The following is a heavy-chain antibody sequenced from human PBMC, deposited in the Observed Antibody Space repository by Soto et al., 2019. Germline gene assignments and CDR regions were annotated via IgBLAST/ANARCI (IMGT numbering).Heavy chain of an antibody. V-gene: IGHV3-48*02. Sequence: PGGSLRLSCEASNFDFSTYSMDWVRQSPGKGLEWIAHISGTGFTIDYADPVRGQFPIRRDNNRKSLFLDMNSLRDDDTAVYYWARDRCYDGSCYSPSDHWGQETLVTVSS. D-gene: IGHD2-15*01. J-gene: IGHJ4*02. CDR2: ISGTGFTI. CDR3: ARDRCYDGSCYSPSDH. CDR1: NFDFSTYS.